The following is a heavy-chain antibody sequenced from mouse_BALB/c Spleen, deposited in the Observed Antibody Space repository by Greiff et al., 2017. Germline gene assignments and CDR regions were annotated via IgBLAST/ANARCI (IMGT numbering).Heavy chain of an antibody. CDR1: GYSITSDYA. J-gene: IGHJ1*01. CDR2: ISYSGST. D-gene: IGHD1-2*01. Sequence: DVKLVESGPGLVTPSQSLSLTCTVTGYSITSDYAWNWIRPFPGTKLEWMGYISYSGSTSYNPSLKSRISITRDTSKNQFFLQLNSVTTEDTATYYCARHYYGYEYFDVWGAGTTVTVAS. V-gene: IGHV3-2*02. CDR3: ARHYYGYEYFDV.